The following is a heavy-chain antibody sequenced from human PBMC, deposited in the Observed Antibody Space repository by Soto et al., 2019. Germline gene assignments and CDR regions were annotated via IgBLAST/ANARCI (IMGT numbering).Heavy chain of an antibody. V-gene: IGHV4-39*07. D-gene: IGHD6-6*01. CDR2: IYYSGST. Sequence: SETLSLTCTVSGGSISSSSYYWGWIRQPPGKGLEWIGSIYYSGSTYYNPSLKSRVTISVDTSKNQFSLKLSSVTAADTAVYYCARVGDSSSSWFDPWGQGTLVTVSS. CDR3: ARVGDSSSSWFDP. CDR1: GGSISSSSYY. J-gene: IGHJ5*02.